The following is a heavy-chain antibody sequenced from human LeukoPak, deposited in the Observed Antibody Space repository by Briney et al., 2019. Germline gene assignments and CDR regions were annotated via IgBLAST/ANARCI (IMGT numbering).Heavy chain of an antibody. CDR3: ARDPGRTDAFDI. V-gene: IGHV3-66*02. Sequence: GGSLRLSCAASGFTVSSNYMSWVRQAPGKGLEWVSVIHSGGSTYYADSVKGRFTISRDNSKNTLYLQMNSLRAEDTAVYYCARDPGRTDAFDIWGQGTMVTVSS. J-gene: IGHJ3*02. CDR2: IHSGGST. CDR1: GFTVSSNY.